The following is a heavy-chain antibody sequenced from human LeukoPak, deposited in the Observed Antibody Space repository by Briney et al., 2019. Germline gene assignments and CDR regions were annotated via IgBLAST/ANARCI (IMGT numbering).Heavy chain of an antibody. V-gene: IGHV1-8*01. CDR2: MNPNSGNT. Sequence: GASVKVSCKSSGYTFTSYDINWVRQATGQGLEWMGWMNPNSGNTGYAQKFQGRVTMTRNTSINTAYMELSSLRSEDTAVYYCARYVEGIAAAGPSFDYWGQGTLVTVSS. J-gene: IGHJ4*02. CDR1: GYTFTSYD. D-gene: IGHD6-13*01. CDR3: ARYVEGIAAAGPSFDY.